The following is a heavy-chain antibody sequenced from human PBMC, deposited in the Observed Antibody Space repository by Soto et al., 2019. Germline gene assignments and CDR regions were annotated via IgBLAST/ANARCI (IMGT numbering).Heavy chain of an antibody. Sequence: QVQLVQSGAEVKKPGSSVKVSYKASGGTFSSYAISWVRQAPGQGLEWVGGIIPIFGTANYAQKFQGRVTITADESTSTAYMELSSLRSEDTAVYYCARGPDYGDYATYFDFWGQGTLVTVSS. CDR3: ARGPDYGDYATYFDF. D-gene: IGHD4-17*01. CDR1: GGTFSSYA. V-gene: IGHV1-69*01. J-gene: IGHJ4*02. CDR2: IIPIFGTA.